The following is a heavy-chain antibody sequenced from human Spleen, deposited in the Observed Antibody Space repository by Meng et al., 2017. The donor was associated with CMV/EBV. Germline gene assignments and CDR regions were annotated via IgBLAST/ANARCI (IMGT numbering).Heavy chain of an antibody. D-gene: IGHD2-21*02. CDR2: ISGSGDNT. Sequence: GESLKISCAASRFTFSGYAMSWVRQAPGKGLEWVSTISGSGDNTYYADSVKGRFTISRGNSKNTLYLQMNSLRAEDTAVYYCARDPEGGKCITTDCYISYGMDVWGQGTTVTVSS. CDR3: ARDPEGGKCITTDCYISYGMDV. CDR1: RFTFSGYA. V-gene: IGHV3-23*01. J-gene: IGHJ6*02.